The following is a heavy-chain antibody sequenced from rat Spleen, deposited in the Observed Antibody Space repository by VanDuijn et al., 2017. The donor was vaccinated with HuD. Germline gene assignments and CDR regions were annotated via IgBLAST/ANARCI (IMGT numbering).Heavy chain of an antibody. CDR1: GFTFNNYW. J-gene: IGHJ2*01. Sequence: EVQLVESDGGLVQPGRSLKLSCAASGFTFNNYWMTWIRQAPGKGLEWVASITKTGGNTYYPDSVKGRFTISRDNAKSTLYLQMNSLRSEDTATYYCTRDWEAYYWGQGVMVTVSS. CDR3: TRDWEAYY. CDR2: ITKTGGNT. V-gene: IGHV5-31*01. D-gene: IGHD5-1*01.